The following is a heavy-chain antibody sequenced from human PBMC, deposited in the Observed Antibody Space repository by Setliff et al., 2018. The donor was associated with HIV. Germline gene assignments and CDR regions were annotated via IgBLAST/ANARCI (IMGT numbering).Heavy chain of an antibody. CDR1: GFTFSSYA. Sequence: GGSLRLSCAASGFTFSSYAMSWVRQAPGKGLEWVSAISGSGGTTYYADSVRGRFIISRDDAKKSLYLQMNSLGAEDTAVYYCARSGGIGNYHWDVWGKGTTVTVSS. V-gene: IGHV3-23*01. J-gene: IGHJ6*03. CDR2: ISGSGGTT. D-gene: IGHD3-16*01. CDR3: ARSGGIGNYHWDV.